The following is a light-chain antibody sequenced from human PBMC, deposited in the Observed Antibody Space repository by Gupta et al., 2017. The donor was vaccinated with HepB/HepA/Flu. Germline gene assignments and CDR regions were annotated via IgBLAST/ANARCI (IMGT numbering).Light chain of an antibody. Sequence: EIVMTQSPGTLSMSLGEGATLSYRASQSVSNNLAWYQQKPVQAPRLLISAASTRATGIPARFSGYGSGTEFTLTISSLQSEDFAVYYCHQDNNWGRTFGQGTKLEIK. V-gene: IGKV3-15*01. CDR1: QSVSNN. J-gene: IGKJ2*01. CDR3: HQDNNWGRT. CDR2: AAS.